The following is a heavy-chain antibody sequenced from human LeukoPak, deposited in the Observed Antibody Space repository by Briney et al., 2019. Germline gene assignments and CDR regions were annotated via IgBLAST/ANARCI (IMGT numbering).Heavy chain of an antibody. CDR1: GFIFSTIW. D-gene: IGHD5-12*01. CDR3: ARLRPLSQLDY. V-gene: IGHV3-7*01. Sequence: GGSLRLSCAASGFIFSTIWMSWVRQAPGKGLEWVASIKEDGSEIYYVDSVKGRFTISRDNAKNSLYLQMNSLRAEDTAVYYCARLRPLSQLDYWGQGTLVTVSS. CDR2: IKEDGSEI. J-gene: IGHJ4*02.